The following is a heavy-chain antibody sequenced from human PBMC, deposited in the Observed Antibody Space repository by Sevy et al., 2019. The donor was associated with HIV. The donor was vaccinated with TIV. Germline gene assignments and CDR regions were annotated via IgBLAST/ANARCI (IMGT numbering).Heavy chain of an antibody. Sequence: SGPTLVKPTQTLTLTCTFSGFSLSTSGVGVGWIRLPPGKALEWLALIYWNDDKRYSPSLKSRLTITKDTSKNQVVLTMTNMDPVDTATYYCAHMYDYYDSSAYYYRPSPFDYWGQGTLVTVSS. J-gene: IGHJ4*02. D-gene: IGHD3-22*01. CDR3: AHMYDYYDSSAYYYRPSPFDY. V-gene: IGHV2-5*01. CDR2: IYWNDDK. CDR1: GFSLSTSGVG.